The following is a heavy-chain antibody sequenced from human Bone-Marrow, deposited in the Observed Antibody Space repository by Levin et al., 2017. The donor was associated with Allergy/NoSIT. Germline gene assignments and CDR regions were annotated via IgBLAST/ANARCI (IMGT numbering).Heavy chain of an antibody. CDR3: AKPREGYSYGSRLDY. CDR1: GFTFSSYG. Sequence: GESLKISCAASGFTFSSYGMHWVRQAPGKGLEWVAVISYDGSNKYYADSVKGRFTISRDNSKNTLYLQMNSLRAEDTAVYYCAKPREGYSYGSRLDYWGQGTLVTVSS. J-gene: IGHJ4*02. CDR2: ISYDGSNK. D-gene: IGHD5-18*01. V-gene: IGHV3-30*18.